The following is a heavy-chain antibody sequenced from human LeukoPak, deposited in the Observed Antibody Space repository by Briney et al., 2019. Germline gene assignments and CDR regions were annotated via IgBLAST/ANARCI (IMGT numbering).Heavy chain of an antibody. CDR1: GYTFTSYG. CDR2: ISAYNGNT. V-gene: IGHV1-18*01. Sequence: GASVKVSCKASGYTFTSYGISWVRQAPGQGLEWMGWISAYNGNTNYAQKLQGRVTMTTDTSTSTAYMELRSLRSDDTAVYYCARLLMDCSDTNCYINWFDPWGQGTLVTVSS. D-gene: IGHD2-2*02. CDR3: ARLLMDCSDTNCYINWFDP. J-gene: IGHJ5*02.